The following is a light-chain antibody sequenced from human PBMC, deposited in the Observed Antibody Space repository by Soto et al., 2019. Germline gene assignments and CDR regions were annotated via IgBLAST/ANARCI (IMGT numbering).Light chain of an antibody. J-gene: IGLJ1*01. CDR2: DVS. V-gene: IGLV2-14*01. CDR3: SSYTSSSTYV. CDR1: SSDVGGYNY. Sequence: QSVLTRPAYVSRAAGQAITISCTGTSSDVGGYNYVSWYQQHPGKAPKLMIYDVSNRPSGVSNRFSGSKSGNTASLTISGLQAEDEADYYCSSYTSSSTYVFGTGTKVTVL.